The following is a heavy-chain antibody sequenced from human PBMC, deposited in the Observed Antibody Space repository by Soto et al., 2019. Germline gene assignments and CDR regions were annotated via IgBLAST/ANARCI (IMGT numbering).Heavy chain of an antibody. CDR1: GFTFISYW. CDR2: INSDGSST. CDR3: ARADPQWAVNYGMDV. J-gene: IGHJ6*02. D-gene: IGHD1-26*01. V-gene: IGHV3-74*01. Sequence: EVQLVESGGGLVQPGGSLRLSCAASGFTFISYWMHWVRQAPGKGLVWVSRINSDGSSTSYADSVKGRFTISRDNAKNTLYLQMNSLRDEDTAVYSCARADPQWAVNYGMDVWGQGTTVTVSS.